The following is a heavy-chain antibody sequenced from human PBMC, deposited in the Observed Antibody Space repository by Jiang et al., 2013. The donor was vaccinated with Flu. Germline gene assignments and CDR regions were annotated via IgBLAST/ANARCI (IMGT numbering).Heavy chain of an antibody. CDR2: INPSSGGT. J-gene: IGHJ4*02. V-gene: IGHV1-2*02. Sequence: GAEVKKPGASVKVSCKASGYVFTAYYMHWVRQAPGQGLEWMGWINPSSGGTDCPLKFQGRVTMTRDMSISTAYMEVSRLASDDTAVYYCARRATSSGWFEDYWGQGTLVTVSS. CDR3: ARRATSSGWFEDY. CDR1: GYVFTAYY. D-gene: IGHD6-19*01.